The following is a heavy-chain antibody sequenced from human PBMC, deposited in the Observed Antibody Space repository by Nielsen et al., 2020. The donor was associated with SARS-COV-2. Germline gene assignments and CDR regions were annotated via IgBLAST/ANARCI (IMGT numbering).Heavy chain of an antibody. CDR1: GGSISSSSYY. D-gene: IGHD4-17*01. CDR3: ARVRGAFTVTKTYNWFDP. V-gene: IGHV4-39*07. J-gene: IGHJ5*02. CDR2: IYYSGST. Sequence: SETLSLTCTVSGGSISSSSYYWGWIRQPPGKGLEWIGSIYYSGSTYYNPSLKSRVTISVDTSKNQFSLKLSSVTAADTAVYYCARVRGAFTVTKTYNWFDPWGQGTLVTVSS.